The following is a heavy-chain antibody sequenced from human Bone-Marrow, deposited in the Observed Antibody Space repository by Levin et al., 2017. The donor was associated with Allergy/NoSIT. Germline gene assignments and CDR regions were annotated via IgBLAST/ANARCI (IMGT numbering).Heavy chain of an antibody. CDR2: IYYSGST. CDR1: GGSISSGGYY. J-gene: IGHJ4*02. D-gene: IGHD2-2*01. V-gene: IGHV4-31*03. Sequence: PSQTLSLTCTVSGGSISSGGYYWSWIRQHPGKGLEWIGYIYYSGSTYYNPSLKSRVTISVDTSKNQFSLKLSSVTAADTAVYYCAREVSVRYPYYFDYWGRGTLVTVSS. CDR3: AREVSVRYPYYFDY.